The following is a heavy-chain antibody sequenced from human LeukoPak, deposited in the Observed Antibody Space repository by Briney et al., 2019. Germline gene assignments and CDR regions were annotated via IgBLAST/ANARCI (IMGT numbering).Heavy chain of an antibody. V-gene: IGHV4-38-2*02. D-gene: IGHD6-13*01. CDR1: GYFISSGYY. J-gene: IGHJ5*02. CDR3: ARGARPLAAAGRVWFDP. Sequence: SETLSLTCTVSGYFISSGYYWGWIRQPPGKGLEWIGSIYHSGSTYYNPSLKSRVTISVDTSKNQFSLKLSSVTAADTAVYYCARGARPLAAAGRVWFDPWGQGTLVTVSS. CDR2: IYHSGST.